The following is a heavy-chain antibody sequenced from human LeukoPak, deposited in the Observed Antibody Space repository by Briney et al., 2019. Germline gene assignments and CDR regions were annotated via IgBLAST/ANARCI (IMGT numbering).Heavy chain of an antibody. CDR3: AIRLNYYDSSGYYQGY. CDR2: IDPSDSYT. CDR1: GYSSTSYW. Sequence: GESLKISCKGSGYSSTSYWISWVRQMPGKGLEWMGRIDPSDSYTNYSPSFQGHVTISADKSISTAYLQWSSLKASDTAMYYCAIRLNYYDSSGYYQGYWGQGTLVTVSS. V-gene: IGHV5-10-1*01. D-gene: IGHD3-22*01. J-gene: IGHJ4*02.